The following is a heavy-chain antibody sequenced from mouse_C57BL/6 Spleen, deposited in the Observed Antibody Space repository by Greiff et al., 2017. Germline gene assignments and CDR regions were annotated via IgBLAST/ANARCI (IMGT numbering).Heavy chain of an antibody. CDR1: GYAFSSYW. Sequence: VQLQQSGAELVKPGASVKISCKASGYAFSSYWMNWVKQRPGKGLEWIGQIYPGDGDTNSNGKFKGKATLTADKSSSTAYMQLSSLTSEDSALYCCARSGWERGSYAMDYWGQGTSVTVSS. J-gene: IGHJ4*01. D-gene: IGHD3-1*01. CDR2: IYPGDGDT. CDR3: ARSGWERGSYAMDY. V-gene: IGHV1-80*01.